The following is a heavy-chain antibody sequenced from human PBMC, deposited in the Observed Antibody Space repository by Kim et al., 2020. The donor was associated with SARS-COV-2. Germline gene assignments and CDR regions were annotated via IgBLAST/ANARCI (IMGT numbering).Heavy chain of an antibody. CDR3: ASTTVVLNYYYYYYYGMDV. Sequence: GGSLRLSCAASGFTFSSYAMHWVRQAPGKGLEWVAVISYDGSNKYYADSVKGRFTISRDNSKNTLYLQMNSLRAEDTAVYYCASTTVVLNYYYYYYYGMDVWGQGPTVTVSS. D-gene: IGHD4-17*01. CDR2: ISYDGSNK. CDR1: GFTFSSYA. V-gene: IGHV3-30*04. J-gene: IGHJ6*02.